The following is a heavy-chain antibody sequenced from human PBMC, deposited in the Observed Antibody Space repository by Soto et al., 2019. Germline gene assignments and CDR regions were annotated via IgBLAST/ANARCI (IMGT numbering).Heavy chain of an antibody. CDR1: GFTFDTYA. CDR2: VSGSGLYT. Sequence: EVQLLESGGGLVQPGRSLRLSCVASGFTFDTYAISWVRQAPGKGLEWVSTVSGSGLYTYYTDSVKGRFTISRDNPRNTLYLQMNSLRLEDTAVYFCAKDLIAATGTPSYYFDSWGQGTLVTVSS. V-gene: IGHV3-23*01. D-gene: IGHD6-13*01. CDR3: AKDLIAATGTPSYYFDS. J-gene: IGHJ4*02.